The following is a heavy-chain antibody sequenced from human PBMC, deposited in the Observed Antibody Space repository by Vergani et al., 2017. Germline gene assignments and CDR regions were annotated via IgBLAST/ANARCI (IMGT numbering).Heavy chain of an antibody. V-gene: IGHV4-61*02. J-gene: IGHJ5*02. CDR2: IYTSGAT. CDR3: GRVADFYGLGSRLLDL. Sequence: QVQLQESGPGLVNPSQTLSLTCTVSGGSFSTGGQSWTWLRQSAGKGLEWIGRIYTSGATNYNPSFRSRAIMSVDASKKQFSLKLTSVTAADTAVYYCGRVADFYGLGSRLLDLWGQGTLVTVSS. CDR1: GGSFSTGGQS. D-gene: IGHD3-10*01.